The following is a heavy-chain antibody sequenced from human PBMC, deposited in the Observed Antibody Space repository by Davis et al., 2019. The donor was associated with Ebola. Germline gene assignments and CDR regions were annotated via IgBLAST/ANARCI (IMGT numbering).Heavy chain of an antibody. CDR2: IKSKTDGGTT. J-gene: IGHJ6*04. Sequence: GESLKISCAASGFTFSNAWMSWVRQAPGKGLEWVGRIKSKTDGGTTDYAAPVKGRFTISRDDSKNTLYLQMNSLKTEDTAVYYCTTDYYDSSGYRNPYYYYGMDVWGKGTTVTVSS. D-gene: IGHD3-22*01. CDR3: TTDYYDSSGYRNPYYYYGMDV. CDR1: GFTFSNAW. V-gene: IGHV3-15*01.